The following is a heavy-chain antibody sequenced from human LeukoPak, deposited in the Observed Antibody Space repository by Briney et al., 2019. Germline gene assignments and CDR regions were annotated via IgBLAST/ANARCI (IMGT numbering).Heavy chain of an antibody. CDR3: AGEQLLPDYYYYGMDV. J-gene: IGHJ6*02. CDR2: IYSGGST. D-gene: IGHD6-6*01. CDR1: GFTVSSNY. Sequence: GGSLRPSCAASGFTVSSNYMSWVRQAPGKGLEWVSVIYSGGSTYYADSVKGRFTISRDNSKNTLYLQMNSLRAEDTAVYYCAGEQLLPDYYYYGMDVWGQGTTVTVSS. V-gene: IGHV3-66*02.